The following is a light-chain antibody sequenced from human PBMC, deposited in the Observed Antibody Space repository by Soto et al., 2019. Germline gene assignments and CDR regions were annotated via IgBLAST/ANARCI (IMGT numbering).Light chain of an antibody. CDR1: QRVSSTY. CDR3: QQYYSSPPGFT. CDR2: GAA. V-gene: IGKV3-20*01. J-gene: IGKJ3*01. Sequence: EVVLTQSPDTLSLFPGERATLSCRASQRVSSTYFAWYRQKPCQPPRLLIYGAANRATGVPDRFSGSGSGTDFTLTISRLEPEDFAVYYCQQYYSSPPGFTFGPGTTVEVK.